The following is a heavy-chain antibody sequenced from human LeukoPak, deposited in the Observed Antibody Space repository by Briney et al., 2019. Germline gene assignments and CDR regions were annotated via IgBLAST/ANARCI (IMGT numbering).Heavy chain of an antibody. Sequence: APVKVSCKASGYTFTSYDINWVRQATGQGLEWMGWMNPNSGNTGYAQKFQGRVTMTRNTSISTAYMELSSLRSEDTAVYYCARARVLWFGELLFYYGMDVWGQGTTVTVSS. CDR1: GYTFTSYD. CDR2: MNPNSGNT. D-gene: IGHD3-10*01. V-gene: IGHV1-8*01. J-gene: IGHJ6*02. CDR3: ARARVLWFGELLFYYGMDV.